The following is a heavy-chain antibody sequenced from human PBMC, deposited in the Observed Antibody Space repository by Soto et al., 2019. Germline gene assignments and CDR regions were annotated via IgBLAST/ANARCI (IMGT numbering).Heavy chain of an antibody. CDR1: GLTFSSYG. CDR3: ARDLRRLYSSGWSFDY. Sequence: QVQLVESGGGVVQPGRSLRLSCAASGLTFSSYGMHWVRQAPGKGLEWVALIWYDGSNKNYGDSVKGRFTISRDNTKNTLYLQMNSLRAEDTAVYYCARDLRRLYSSGWSFDYWGQGTLVTVSS. J-gene: IGHJ4*02. CDR2: IWYDGSNK. D-gene: IGHD6-19*01. V-gene: IGHV3-33*01.